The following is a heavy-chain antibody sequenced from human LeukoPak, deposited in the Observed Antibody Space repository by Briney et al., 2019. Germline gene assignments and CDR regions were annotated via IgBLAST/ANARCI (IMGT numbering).Heavy chain of an antibody. CDR1: GGSISSYY. Sequence: SETLSLTCTVSGGSISSYYWSWIRQPPGKGLEWIGYIYYSGSTNYNPSLKSRVTISVDTSKNQFSLKLSSVTAADTAVYYCARARITMVRGVGPWFDPWGQGTLVTVSS. J-gene: IGHJ5*02. CDR3: ARARITMVRGVGPWFDP. V-gene: IGHV4-59*12. D-gene: IGHD3-10*01. CDR2: IYYSGST.